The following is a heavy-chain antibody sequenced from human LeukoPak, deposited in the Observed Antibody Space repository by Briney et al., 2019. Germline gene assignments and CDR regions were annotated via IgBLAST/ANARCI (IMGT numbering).Heavy chain of an antibody. V-gene: IGHV4-34*01. D-gene: IGHD3-22*01. J-gene: IGHJ4*02. CDR3: ANAHYYDSSGYYLDY. CDR1: GGSFSGYY. Sequence: SETLSLTCAVYGGSFSGYYWSWIRQPPGKGLEWLGEINHSGSTNYNPSLKSRVTISVDTSKNQFSLKLSSVTAADTAVYYCANAHYYDSSGYYLDYWGQGTLVTVSS. CDR2: INHSGST.